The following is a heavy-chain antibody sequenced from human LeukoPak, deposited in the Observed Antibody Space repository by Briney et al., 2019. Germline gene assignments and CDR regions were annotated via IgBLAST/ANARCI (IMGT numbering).Heavy chain of an antibody. J-gene: IGHJ3*02. CDR1: GYTFTSSD. Sequence: GASVKVSCKASGYTFTSSDINWVRQATGQGLEWMGWMNPNSGNTGYAQKFQGRIAITRDTSMSTAYMELSSLTSEDTAVYFCARVSSGQTRADDPFDIWGQGTMVTVSS. V-gene: IGHV1-8*03. D-gene: IGHD6-19*01. CDR3: ARVSSGQTRADDPFDI. CDR2: MNPNSGNT.